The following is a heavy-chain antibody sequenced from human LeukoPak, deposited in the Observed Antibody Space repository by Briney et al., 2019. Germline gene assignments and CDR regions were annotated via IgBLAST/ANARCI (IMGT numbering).Heavy chain of an antibody. CDR2: ISGSGGST. J-gene: IGHJ4*02. CDR3: AKGPYCSSTSCYLTPNDY. Sequence: PGGSLRLSCAASGFTFSSYAMSWVRQAPGKGLEWVSAISGSGGSTYYADSVKGRFTISRDNSKNTLYLQMNSLRAEDTAVYYCAKGPYCSSTSCYLTPNDYWDQGTLVTVSS. V-gene: IGHV3-23*01. D-gene: IGHD2-2*01. CDR1: GFTFSSYA.